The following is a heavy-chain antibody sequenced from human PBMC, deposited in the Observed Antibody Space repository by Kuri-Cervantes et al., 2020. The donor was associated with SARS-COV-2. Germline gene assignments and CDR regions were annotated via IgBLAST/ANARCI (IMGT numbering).Heavy chain of an antibody. Sequence: SVKVSCKASGGTFSSYAISWVRQAPGQGLEWMGRIIPILGTANYAQKLQGRVTMTTDTSTSTAYMELRSLRSDDTAVYYCARGDFWSRPFDYWGQGTLVTVSS. CDR2: IIPILGTA. CDR1: GGTFSSYA. D-gene: IGHD3-3*01. CDR3: ARGDFWSRPFDY. V-gene: IGHV1-69*04. J-gene: IGHJ4*02.